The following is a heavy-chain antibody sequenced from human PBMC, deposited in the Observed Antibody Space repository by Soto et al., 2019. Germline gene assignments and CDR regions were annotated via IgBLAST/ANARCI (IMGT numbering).Heavy chain of an antibody. V-gene: IGHV4-39*01. Sequence: QLQLQESGPGLVKPSETLSLTCTVSGGSISSSTYYWGWIRQPPGKGLEWIGNVYRTGSTDYNPSLKSRVTISVDTSKNQFSLKLSPVTAADTAVYYCSRLWSYWGQGTLVTVSS. CDR3: SRLWSY. D-gene: IGHD3-16*01. J-gene: IGHJ4*02. CDR1: GGSISSSTYY. CDR2: VYRTGST.